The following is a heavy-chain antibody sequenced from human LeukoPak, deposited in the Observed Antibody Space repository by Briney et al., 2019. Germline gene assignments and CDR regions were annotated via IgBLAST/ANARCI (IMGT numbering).Heavy chain of an antibody. D-gene: IGHD1-26*01. CDR2: ISYDRSNK. Sequence: AGGSLRLSCAASGFTFSSYGMHWVRQAPGKGLEWVAVISYDRSNKYYADSVKGRFTISRDNSKNTLYLQMNSLRAEDTAVYYCAKDHSVGATKGYFDYWGQGTLVTVSS. CDR1: GFTFSSYG. J-gene: IGHJ4*02. CDR3: AKDHSVGATKGYFDY. V-gene: IGHV3-30*18.